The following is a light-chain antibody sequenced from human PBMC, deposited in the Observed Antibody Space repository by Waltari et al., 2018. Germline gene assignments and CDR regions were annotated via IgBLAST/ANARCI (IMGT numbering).Light chain of an antibody. V-gene: IGKV3-20*01. CDR3: QHYLRLPVT. CDR1: ESVSRA. J-gene: IGKJ1*01. Sequence: EIVLTQSPGTLSLSVGERATVSCRASESVSRALAWYQQKPGQAPRLLIYGAPTRATGIPDRFSGSGSGTDFSLTISRLEPDDFVVYYCQHYLRLPVTFGQGTTVEI. CDR2: GAP.